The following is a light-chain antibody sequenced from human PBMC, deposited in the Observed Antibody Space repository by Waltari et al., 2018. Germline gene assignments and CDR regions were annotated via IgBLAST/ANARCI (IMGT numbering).Light chain of an antibody. CDR1: QSISSW. CDR3: QQYNSYSYT. V-gene: IGKV1-5*03. J-gene: IGKJ2*01. Sequence: DIQMTQSPSTLSASVGDRVTITCRASQSISSWLAWYQQKPGKAPKLLIYKASSLESGVPSRCSGSGSGTEFTLTISSLQPDDFATYYCQQYNSYSYTFAQGTKLEIK. CDR2: KAS.